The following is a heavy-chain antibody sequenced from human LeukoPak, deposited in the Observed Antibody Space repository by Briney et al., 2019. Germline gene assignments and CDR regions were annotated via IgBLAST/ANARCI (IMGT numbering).Heavy chain of an antibody. J-gene: IGHJ4*02. CDR1: GGSFSGYY. CDR2: INHSGST. Sequence: SETLSLTCAVYGGSFSGYYWSWIRQPPRKGLEWIGEINHSGSTNYNPTLKSRVAISVDTSKNQFSLKLRSVTAADTAVYYCAGGRSEWELLRGYYFDYWGQGTLVTVSS. D-gene: IGHD1-26*01. V-gene: IGHV4-34*01. CDR3: AGGRSEWELLRGYYFDY.